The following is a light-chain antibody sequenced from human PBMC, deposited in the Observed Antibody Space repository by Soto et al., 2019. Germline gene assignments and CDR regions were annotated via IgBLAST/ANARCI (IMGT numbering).Light chain of an antibody. J-gene: IGKJ4*01. CDR2: RTS. CDR1: QSISSN. V-gene: IGKV3-15*01. CDR3: QQYNNWHRAT. Sequence: EIVMTQSPATLSVSPGERSTLSCMASQSISSNLAWYQQKPCQAPRLLMFRTSSRATGFPARFSGSGSGTEFNLTISSLQYEDFGVYYCQQYNNWHRATFGGGTKVDIK.